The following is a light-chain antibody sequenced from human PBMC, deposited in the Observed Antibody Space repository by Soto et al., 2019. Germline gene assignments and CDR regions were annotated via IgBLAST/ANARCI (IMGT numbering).Light chain of an antibody. V-gene: IGLV2-8*01. J-gene: IGLJ1*01. CDR3: SSYAGSNNLGV. CDR1: SSDAGGYNY. CDR2: EVS. Sequence: QSALTQPPSASGSPGQSVTISCTGTSSDAGGYNYVSWYQQHPGKAPKLMIYEVSKRPSGVPDRFSGSKSGNTASLTVSGLQAEDEADYYRSSYAGSNNLGVFGTGTKVTVL.